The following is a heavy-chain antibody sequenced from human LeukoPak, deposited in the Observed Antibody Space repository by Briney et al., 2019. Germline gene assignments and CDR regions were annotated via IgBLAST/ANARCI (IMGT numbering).Heavy chain of an antibody. V-gene: IGHV1-69*06. CDR3: ASENGSGSGSYRGPFDY. Sequence: GASVKVSCKTSGYTFTGYFMHWVRQAPGQGLEWMGGIIPIFGTANYAQKFQGRVTITADKSTSTAYMELSSLRSEDTAVYYCASENGSGSGSYRGPFDYWGQGTLVTVSS. CDR1: GYTFTGYF. D-gene: IGHD3-10*01. CDR2: IIPIFGTA. J-gene: IGHJ4*02.